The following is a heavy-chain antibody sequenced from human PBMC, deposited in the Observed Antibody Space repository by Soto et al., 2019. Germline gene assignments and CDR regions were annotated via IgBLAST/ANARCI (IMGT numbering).Heavy chain of an antibody. CDR2: IWYDGSNK. V-gene: IGHV3-33*01. Sequence: GGSLRLSCAASGFTFSSYGMHWVRQAPGKGLEWVAVIWYDGSNKYYADSVKGRFTMSRDNSKNTLYLQMNSLRAEDTAVYYCAMGSPNYDYIWGSKDYWGQGTLVTVSS. CDR3: AMGSPNYDYIWGSKDY. J-gene: IGHJ4*02. D-gene: IGHD3-16*01. CDR1: GFTFSSYG.